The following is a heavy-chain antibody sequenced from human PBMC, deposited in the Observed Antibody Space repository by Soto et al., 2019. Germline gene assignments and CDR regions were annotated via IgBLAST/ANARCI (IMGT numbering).Heavy chain of an antibody. V-gene: IGHV3-13*01. Sequence: GGSLRLSCAASGFTFSSYDMHWVRQATGKGLEWVSAIGTAGDTYYPGSVKGRFTISRENAKNSLYLQMNSLRAGDTAVYYCARAKSGERGDAFDIWGQGTMVTVSS. CDR3: ARAKSGERGDAFDI. D-gene: IGHD3-10*01. J-gene: IGHJ3*02. CDR1: GFTFSSYD. CDR2: IGTAGDT.